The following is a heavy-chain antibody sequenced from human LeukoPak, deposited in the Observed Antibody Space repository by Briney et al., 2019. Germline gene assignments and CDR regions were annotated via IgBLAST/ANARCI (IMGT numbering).Heavy chain of an antibody. D-gene: IGHD6-13*01. CDR1: GYTFTSYY. V-gene: IGHV1-46*01. CDR3: ARDPGIAAAGPEGDY. CDR2: INPSGGST. J-gene: IGHJ4*02. Sequence: ASVKVSCKASGYTFTSYYMHWVRQAPGQGLEWMGIINPSGGSTSYAQKFQGRVTMTRDMPTSTVYMELSSLRSEDTAVYYCARDPGIAAAGPEGDYWGQGTLVTVSS.